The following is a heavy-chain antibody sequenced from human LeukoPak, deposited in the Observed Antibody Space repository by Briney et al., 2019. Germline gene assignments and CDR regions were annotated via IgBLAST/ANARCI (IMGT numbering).Heavy chain of an antibody. CDR3: AKDLSSSSWTFDY. D-gene: IGHD6-13*01. Sequence: GGSLRLSCAACGFTFSSYGMLWVRQAPGKGVEWVAFIRYDGSNQYYADAVQGRFTISRDNSKNTLYLQMNSLRPEDTAVYYCAKDLSSSSWTFDYWGQGTLVTVSS. CDR1: GFTFSSYG. CDR2: IRYDGSNQ. J-gene: IGHJ4*02. V-gene: IGHV3-30*02.